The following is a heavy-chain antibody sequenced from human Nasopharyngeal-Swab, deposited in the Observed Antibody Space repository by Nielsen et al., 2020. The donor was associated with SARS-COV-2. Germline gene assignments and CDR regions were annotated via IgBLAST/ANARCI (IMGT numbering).Heavy chain of an antibody. J-gene: IGHJ4*02. CDR2: ISGSADST. V-gene: IGHV3-23*01. D-gene: IGHD6-19*01. CDR1: GFTFSSYA. Sequence: GESLKISCAASGFTFSSYAMSWVRQAPGKGLEWVSAISGSADSTYYADSAKGRFTISRDNSKNTVYLQMDSLRAEDTAVYYCARGKRTGWYHYWGQGTLVSVSS. CDR3: ARGKRTGWYHY.